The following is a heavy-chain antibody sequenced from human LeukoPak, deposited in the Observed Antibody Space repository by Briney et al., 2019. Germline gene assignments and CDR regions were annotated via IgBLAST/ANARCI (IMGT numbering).Heavy chain of an antibody. CDR1: GYTFTGYY. CDR3: ARVWDLRYSSSWYGWFDP. J-gene: IGHJ5*02. V-gene: IGHV1-2*02. Sequence: ASVKVSCKASGYTFTGYYMHWVRQAPGQGLEWMGWINPNSGGTNYAQKFQGRVTMTRDTSISTAYMELSRLRSDDTAVYYCARVWDLRYSSSWYGWFDPWGQGTLVTVSS. CDR2: INPNSGGT. D-gene: IGHD6-13*01.